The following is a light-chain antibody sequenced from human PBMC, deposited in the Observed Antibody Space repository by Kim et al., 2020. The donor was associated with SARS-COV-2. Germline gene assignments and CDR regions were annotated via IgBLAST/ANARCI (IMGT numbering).Light chain of an antibody. V-gene: IGKV3-11*01. CDR3: QQRTNWPPGVT. CDR1: QNINIY. J-gene: IGKJ4*01. Sequence: PGERATRSCGASQNINIYLAWFQQKPGQAPRLLIYDASNRATGIPARFSGSGSGTDFTLTISSLEPEDFAIYYCQQRTNWPPGVTFGGGTKVDIK. CDR2: DAS.